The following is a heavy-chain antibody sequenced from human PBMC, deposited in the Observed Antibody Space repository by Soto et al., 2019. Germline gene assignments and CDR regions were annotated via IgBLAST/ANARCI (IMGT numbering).Heavy chain of an antibody. Sequence: SVKVSCKASGGTFSSYAISWVRQAPGQGLEWMGGIIPIFGTANYAQKFQGRVTITADESTSTAYMELSSLRSEDTAVYYCARSQTTYYDFWSGSGYYYYMDVWGKGTTVTVSS. V-gene: IGHV1-69*13. CDR2: IIPIFGTA. D-gene: IGHD3-3*01. CDR3: ARSQTTYYDFWSGSGYYYYMDV. J-gene: IGHJ6*03. CDR1: GGTFSSYA.